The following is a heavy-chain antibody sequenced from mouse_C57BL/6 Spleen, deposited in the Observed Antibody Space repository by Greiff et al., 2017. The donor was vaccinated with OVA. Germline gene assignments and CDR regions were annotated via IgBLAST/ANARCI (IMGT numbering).Heavy chain of an antibody. D-gene: IGHD2-2*01. CDR2: IDPSDSET. J-gene: IGHJ4*01. CDR3: ARSNGYDGYYYAMDY. Sequence: QVQLKQPGAELVRPGSSVKLSCKASGYTFTSYWMHWVKQRPIQGLEWIGNIDPSDSETHYNQKFKDKATLTVDKSSSTAYMQLSSLTSEDSAVYYCARSNGYDGYYYAMDYWGQGTSVTVSS. V-gene: IGHV1-52*01. CDR1: GYTFTSYW.